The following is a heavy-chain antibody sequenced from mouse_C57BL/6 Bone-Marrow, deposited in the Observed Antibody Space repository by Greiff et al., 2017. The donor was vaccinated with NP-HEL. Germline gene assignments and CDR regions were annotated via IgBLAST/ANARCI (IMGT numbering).Heavy chain of an antibody. CDR1: GFNIKDDY. J-gene: IGHJ2*01. CDR2: IDPENGDT. Sequence: EVMLVESGAELVRPGASVKLSCTASGFNIKDDYMHWVKQRPEQGLEWIGWIDPENGDTEYASKFQGKAPITADTSSNTAYLQLSSLTSEDTAVYYCTTELSPGYWGQGTTLTVSS. V-gene: IGHV14-4*01. D-gene: IGHD1-1*02. CDR3: TTELSPGY.